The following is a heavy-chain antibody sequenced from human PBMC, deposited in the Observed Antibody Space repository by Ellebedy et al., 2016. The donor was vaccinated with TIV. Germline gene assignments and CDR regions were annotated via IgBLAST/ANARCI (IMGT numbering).Heavy chain of an antibody. V-gene: IGHV1-24*01. CDR1: GYTLTELS. J-gene: IGHJ6*02. Sequence: AASVKVSCKVSGYTLTELSMHWVRQAPGTGLEWMGGFDPEDGETIYAQTFQGRVTMTEDTSTDTAYMELSSLRSEDTAVYYCATGKDIVVVPAAMRRAGYYFYGMDVWGQGTTVTVS. CDR3: ATGKDIVVVPAAMRRAGYYFYGMDV. CDR2: FDPEDGET. D-gene: IGHD2-2*01.